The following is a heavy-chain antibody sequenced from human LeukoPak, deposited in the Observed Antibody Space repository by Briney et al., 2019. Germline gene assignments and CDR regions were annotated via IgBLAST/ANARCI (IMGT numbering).Heavy chain of an antibody. V-gene: IGHV4-38-2*01. Sequence: SETLSLTCAVSGYSISSGYYWGWIRQPPGKGLEWIGSIYHSGSTYCNPSLKSRVTISVDTSKNQFSLKLSSVTAADTAVYYCARFGYYDSSGYYPRSYFDYWGQGTLVTVSS. CDR2: IYHSGST. J-gene: IGHJ4*02. CDR3: ARFGYYDSSGYYPRSYFDY. D-gene: IGHD3-22*01. CDR1: GYSISSGYY.